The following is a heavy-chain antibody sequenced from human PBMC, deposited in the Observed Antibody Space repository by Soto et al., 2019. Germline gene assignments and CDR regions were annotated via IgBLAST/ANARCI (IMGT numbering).Heavy chain of an antibody. D-gene: IGHD6-6*01. V-gene: IGHV3-23*01. CDR1: GFAFSNYA. Sequence: LRLSCAASGFAFSNYAIHWVRQAPGKGLEWVSSISTSIDATYYADSVKGRFTISRDDSKNTLYLQMNSLRAEDSAVYYCAKDRTVAARNFDYWGQGTQVTVSS. CDR2: ISTSIDAT. CDR3: AKDRTVAARNFDY. J-gene: IGHJ4*02.